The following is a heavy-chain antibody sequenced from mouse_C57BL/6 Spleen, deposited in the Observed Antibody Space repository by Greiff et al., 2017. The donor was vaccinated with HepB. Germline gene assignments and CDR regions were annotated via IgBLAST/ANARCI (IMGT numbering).Heavy chain of an antibody. J-gene: IGHJ3*01. CDR3: ARGFYDYDGAGFAY. V-gene: IGHV1-82*01. CDR2: IYPGDGDT. Sequence: QVQLQQSGPELVKPGASVKISCKASGYAFSSSWMNWVKQRPGKGLEWIGRIYPGDGDTNYNGKFKGKATLTADKSSSTAYMQLSSLTSEDSAVYFCARGFYDYDGAGFAYWGQGTLVTVSA. CDR1: GYAFSSSW. D-gene: IGHD2-4*01.